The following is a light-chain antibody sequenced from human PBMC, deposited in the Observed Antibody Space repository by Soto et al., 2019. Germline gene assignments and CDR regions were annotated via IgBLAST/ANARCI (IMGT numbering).Light chain of an antibody. V-gene: IGLV2-8*01. J-gene: IGLJ1*01. CDR2: EVS. CDR1: SSDVGGYNY. CDR3: CSYAGSHYV. Sequence: QSALTQPPSASGSPGQSVTISCTGSSSDVGGYNYVSWYQQHPGKAPKLMIYEVSKRPSGVPNRFSGSKSGNTASLTISGLQAEDEADYYCCSYAGSHYVFGTGTKVTVL.